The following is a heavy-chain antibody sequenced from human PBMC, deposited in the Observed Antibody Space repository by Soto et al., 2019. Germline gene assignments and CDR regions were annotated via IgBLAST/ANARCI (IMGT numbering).Heavy chain of an antibody. CDR2: ISSGSDTI. CDR1: GFTLSSYS. D-gene: IGHD3-16*01. Sequence: EVQLVESGGGLVQPGGSLRLSCVASGFTLSSYSMNWVRQAPGKGLEWISYISSGSDTIYYADSVKGRFTVSRDNAKNSMYLQMNSLRDEDTAVYYCARPGEGVLCYYARDVWGQGTTVTVSS. J-gene: IGHJ6*02. CDR3: ARPGEGVLCYYARDV. V-gene: IGHV3-48*02.